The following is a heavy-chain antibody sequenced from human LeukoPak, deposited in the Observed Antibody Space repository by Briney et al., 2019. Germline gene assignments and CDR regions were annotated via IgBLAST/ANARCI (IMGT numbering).Heavy chain of an antibody. V-gene: IGHV4-59*08. CDR3: ARHTVRYIVVVPAATNWFDP. D-gene: IGHD2-2*01. CDR1: GGSISSYY. CDR2: IYYSGST. Sequence: PSETLSLTCTVSGGSISSYYWSWIRQPPGKGLEWIGYIYYSGSTNYNPSLKSRVTISVDTSKNQFSLKLSSVTAADTAVYYCARHTVRYIVVVPAATNWFDPWGQGTLVTVSS. J-gene: IGHJ5*02.